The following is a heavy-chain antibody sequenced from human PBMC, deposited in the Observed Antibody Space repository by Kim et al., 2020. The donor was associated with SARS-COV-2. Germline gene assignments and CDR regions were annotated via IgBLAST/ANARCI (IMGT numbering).Heavy chain of an antibody. CDR2: INWNGGST. Sequence: GGSLRLSCAASGFTFDDYGMSWVRQAPGKGLEWVSGINWNGGSTGYADSVKGRFTISRDNAKNSLYLQMNSLRAEDTALYHCARKTLGSYYFDYWGQGTLVTVSS. J-gene: IGHJ4*02. V-gene: IGHV3-20*01. CDR3: ARKTLGSYYFDY. CDR1: GFTFDDYG. D-gene: IGHD7-27*01.